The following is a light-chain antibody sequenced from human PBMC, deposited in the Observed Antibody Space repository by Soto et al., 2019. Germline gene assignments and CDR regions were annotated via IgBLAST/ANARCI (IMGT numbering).Light chain of an antibody. CDR1: QGISTY. J-gene: IGKJ1*01. V-gene: IGKV1-17*01. Sequence: DIQMTQSPSSLSASVGDRVTITCRASQGISTYLNWYQQKPGKAPKLLIYAASSLQSGVPSRFSGSGSGTEFTLTISSLQPEDFATYYCLQHNSYPWTFGQGTKVDI. CDR3: LQHNSYPWT. CDR2: AAS.